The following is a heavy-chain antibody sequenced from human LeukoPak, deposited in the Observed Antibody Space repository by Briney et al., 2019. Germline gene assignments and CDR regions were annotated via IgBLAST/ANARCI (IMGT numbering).Heavy chain of an antibody. J-gene: IGHJ4*02. Sequence: PSETLSLTCAVYGGSFSGHYWSWIRQPPGKGLEWIGEINHSGSTNYNPSLKSRVTISVDTSKNQFSLKLSSVTAADTAVYYCTRGDSTNKNDYWGQGTLVTVSS. D-gene: IGHD1/OR15-1a*01. CDR2: INHSGST. CDR1: GGSFSGHY. CDR3: TRGDSTNKNDY. V-gene: IGHV4-34*01.